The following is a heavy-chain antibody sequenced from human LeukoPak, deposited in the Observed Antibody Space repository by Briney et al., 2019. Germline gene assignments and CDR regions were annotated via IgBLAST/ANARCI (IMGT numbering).Heavy chain of an antibody. CDR2: IYYSGST. V-gene: IGHV4-59*01. CDR1: GGSISSYY. D-gene: IGHD1-26*01. CDR3: ARSDLSGGPFFDY. Sequence: SETLSLTCTVSGGSISSYYWSWIRQPPGKGLVWIGYIYYSGSTNYNPSLKSRVTISVDTSKNQFSLKLSSVTAADTAVYYCARSDLSGGPFFDYWGQGTLVTVSS. J-gene: IGHJ4*02.